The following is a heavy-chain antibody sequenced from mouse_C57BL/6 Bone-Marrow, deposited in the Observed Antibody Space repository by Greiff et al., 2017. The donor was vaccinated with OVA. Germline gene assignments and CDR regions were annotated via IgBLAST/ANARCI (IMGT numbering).Heavy chain of an antibody. CDR3: ARIYYDYDGGVYYFDY. J-gene: IGHJ2*01. D-gene: IGHD2-4*01. V-gene: IGHV3-6*01. Sequence: VQLQQSGPGLVKPSQSLSLTCSVTGYSITSGYYWNWIRQFPGNKLEWMGYISYDGSNNYNPSLKNRISITRDTSKNQFFLKLNSVTTEDTATYYCARIYYDYDGGVYYFDYWGQGTTLTVSS. CDR2: ISYDGSN. CDR1: GYSITSGYY.